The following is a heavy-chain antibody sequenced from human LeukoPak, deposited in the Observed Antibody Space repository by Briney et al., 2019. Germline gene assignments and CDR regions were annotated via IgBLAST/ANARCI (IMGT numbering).Heavy chain of an antibody. CDR1: GFTFSSYA. CDR2: TYSNGRT. J-gene: IGHJ6*03. D-gene: IGHD3-10*01. Sequence: GGSLRLSCAASGFTFSSYAMSWVRQAPGRGLEWVSVTYSNGRTYYADSVKGRFTISRDISKNTLYLQMNSLRAEDTAVYYCARVLSGRGSLYDYYYYMDVWGKGTTVTISS. CDR3: ARVLSGRGSLYDYYYYMDV. V-gene: IGHV3-53*01.